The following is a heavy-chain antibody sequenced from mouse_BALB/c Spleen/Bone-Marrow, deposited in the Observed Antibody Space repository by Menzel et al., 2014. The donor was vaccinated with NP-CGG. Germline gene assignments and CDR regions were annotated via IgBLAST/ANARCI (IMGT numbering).Heavy chain of an antibody. Sequence: EVQLQQSGAELVKPGASVKLSCTASGFNIKDIYMHWVKQRPEQGLEWIGRIDPANGNTKYDPKFQGKATITADTSSNTAYLQLSSLTSEDTAVYYCARRDYGYDAWFAYWGQGTLVTVSA. CDR1: GFNIKDIY. V-gene: IGHV14-3*02. CDR3: ARRDYGYDAWFAY. J-gene: IGHJ3*01. CDR2: IDPANGNT. D-gene: IGHD2-2*01.